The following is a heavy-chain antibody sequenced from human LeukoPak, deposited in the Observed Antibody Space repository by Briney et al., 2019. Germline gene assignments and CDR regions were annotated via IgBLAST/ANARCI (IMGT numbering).Heavy chain of an antibody. Sequence: ASVKVSCKASGYTFTGYYMHWVRQAPGQGLEWMGWINPNSGGTNYAQKFQGRVSMTRDTSISTAYMELSRLRSDDTAVYYCARSGTQLWLGPHVLYFDYWGQGTLVTVSS. V-gene: IGHV1-2*02. CDR3: ARSGTQLWLGPHVLYFDY. D-gene: IGHD5-18*01. J-gene: IGHJ4*02. CDR1: GYTFTGYY. CDR2: INPNSGGT.